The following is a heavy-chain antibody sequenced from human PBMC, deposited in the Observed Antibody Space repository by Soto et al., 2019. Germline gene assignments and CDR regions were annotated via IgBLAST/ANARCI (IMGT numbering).Heavy chain of an antibody. Sequence: EVQMLESGGGLIQPGGSLTLSCAVSGFTLDNYAMSWVRQAPGKGLEWVSSVSGAGGVFYADSIRARVTVSRDTSRNTLYLQINSLRPEDTAVYYCAKAPYNTNWRARLDLRGQGTQVTVSA. J-gene: IGHJ4*02. CDR1: GFTLDNYA. CDR3: AKAPYNTNWRARLDL. V-gene: IGHV3-23*01. D-gene: IGHD1-1*01. CDR2: VSGAGGV.